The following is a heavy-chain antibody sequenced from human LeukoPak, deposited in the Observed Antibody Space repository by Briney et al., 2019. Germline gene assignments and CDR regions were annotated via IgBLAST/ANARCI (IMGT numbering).Heavy chain of an antibody. CDR3: ASISMGRNYYGSGSCADV. Sequence: SETLSLTCTVSGGSISSYYWSWIRQPPGKGLELIWRIYYSGSTDYNPSLKSRVTISVDTSKNQFSLKLSSVTAADTAVYYCASISMGRNYYGSGSCADVWGKGTTVTVSS. V-gene: IGHV4-59*12. CDR1: GGSISSYY. D-gene: IGHD3-10*01. J-gene: IGHJ6*04. CDR2: IYYSGST.